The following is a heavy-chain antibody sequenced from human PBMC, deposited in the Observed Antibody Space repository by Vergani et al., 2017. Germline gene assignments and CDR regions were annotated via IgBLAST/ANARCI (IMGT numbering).Heavy chain of an antibody. Sequence: QVQVVQSGAEVKKSGASVKVSCKTSGYTFSNYYMHWVRPAPGQGLEWMGIINPSGGHTNYAQKFQGRVTITRDTSTSTVYMDLSSLRSEDTAIYSCAKGDFGILTGYRVWGQGTVVTVSA. CDR2: INPSGGHT. J-gene: IGHJ1*01. V-gene: IGHV1-46*03. CDR3: AKGDFGILTGYRV. D-gene: IGHD3-9*01. CDR1: GYTFSNYY.